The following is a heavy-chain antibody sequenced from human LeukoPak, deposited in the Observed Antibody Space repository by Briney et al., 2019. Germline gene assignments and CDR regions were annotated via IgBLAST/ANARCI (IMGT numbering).Heavy chain of an antibody. CDR3: AKNGESVIIAPGYFDR. J-gene: IGHJ4*02. Sequence: GGSLRLSCAASGFTFNSYAMNWVRQAPGKGLEWVSGMSPSGGSTFYADSVKGRFTISRDNSKNTLSLHMDSLRVEDTAVYYCAKNGESVIIAPGYFDRWGQGTLVTVSS. CDR2: MSPSGGST. CDR1: GFTFNSYA. D-gene: IGHD3-10*01. V-gene: IGHV3-23*01.